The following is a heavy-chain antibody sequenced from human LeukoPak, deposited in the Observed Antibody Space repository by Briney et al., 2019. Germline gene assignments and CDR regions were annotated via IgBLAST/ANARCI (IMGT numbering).Heavy chain of an antibody. J-gene: IGHJ6*03. CDR2: TYYRSKWYN. CDR3: ARDRYNSFGYCSSTSCYGSGHYYYYYMDV. V-gene: IGHV6-1*01. CDR1: GDSVSSNSAA. Sequence: SQTLSLTCAISGDSVSSNSAAWNWIRQSPSRGLEWLGRTYYRSKWYNDYAVSVKSRITINPDTSKNQFSLQLNSVTPEDTAVYYCARDRYNSFGYCSSTSCYGSGHYYYYYMDVWGKGTTVTISS. D-gene: IGHD2-2*03.